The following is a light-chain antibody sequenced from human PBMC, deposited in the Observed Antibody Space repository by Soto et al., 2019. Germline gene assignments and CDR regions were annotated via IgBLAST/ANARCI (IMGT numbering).Light chain of an antibody. CDR2: AAS. Sequence: DIQMTQSPSSLSASVGDRVTITCRASQSISNYLNWYQQKPGKAPKLLIFAASGLQSGVPSRFRGSGSGTDFTLTIISLQPEDFATYYWQQSYSTPFTFGQGTNLEI. CDR1: QSISNY. V-gene: IGKV1-39*01. J-gene: IGKJ2*01. CDR3: QQSYSTPFT.